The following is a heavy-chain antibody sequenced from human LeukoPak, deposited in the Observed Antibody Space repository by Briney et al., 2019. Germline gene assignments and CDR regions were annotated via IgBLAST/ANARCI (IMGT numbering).Heavy chain of an antibody. CDR2: IGEGGDP. V-gene: IGHV3-13*05. Sequence: GGSLRLSCAASGFTFSSYDMHWVRQPTGKGLEWVSGIGEGGDPYYAGSVKGRFTISRENAKNSLYLQMNSLRAGDTAVYYCARGGPEGFDPWGQGTLVTVSS. CDR1: GFTFSSYD. CDR3: ARGGPEGFDP. J-gene: IGHJ5*02.